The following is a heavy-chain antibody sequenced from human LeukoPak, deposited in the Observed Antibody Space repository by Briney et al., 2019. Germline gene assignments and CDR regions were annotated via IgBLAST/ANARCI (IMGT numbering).Heavy chain of an antibody. Sequence: SVKVSCKASGGTFSSYTISWVRHDPGQGLEWVGRIFPILGIANYAQTFQGTVTITADKSTSTAYMELSSLRSEDTAVHYCAGVGGLLNYWGQGTLITVSS. CDR3: AGVGGLLNY. D-gene: IGHD3-16*01. V-gene: IGHV1-69*02. CDR2: IFPILGIA. J-gene: IGHJ4*02. CDR1: GGTFSSYT.